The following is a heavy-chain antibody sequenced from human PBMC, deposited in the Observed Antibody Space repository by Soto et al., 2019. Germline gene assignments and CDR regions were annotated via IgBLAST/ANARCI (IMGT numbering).Heavy chain of an antibody. J-gene: IGHJ4*02. CDR2: ISGSGGST. CDR3: AKAQLDIVVVVAASAVFDY. Sequence: GGSLRLSCAASGFTFGSYAMSWVRQAPGKGLEWVSAISGSGGSTYYADSVKGRFTISRDNSKNTLYLQMNSLRAEDTAVYYCAKAQLDIVVVVAASAVFDYWGQGTLVTVSS. CDR1: GFTFGSYA. V-gene: IGHV3-23*01. D-gene: IGHD2-15*01.